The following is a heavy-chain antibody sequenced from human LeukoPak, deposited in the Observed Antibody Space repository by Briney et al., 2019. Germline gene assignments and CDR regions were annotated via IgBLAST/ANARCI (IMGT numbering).Heavy chain of an antibody. D-gene: IGHD5-12*01. Sequence: PGGSLRLSCAASGFTFSSYSMNWVRQVPGRGLEWVSSISPQGDSTWNADSVKGRFTISRDNAKNSLYLQMNSLSAEDTGVYYCARDFTGESGYAGYWSQGTLLTVSS. CDR1: GFTFSSYS. V-gene: IGHV3-21*01. CDR2: ISPQGDST. CDR3: ARDFTGESGYAGY. J-gene: IGHJ4*02.